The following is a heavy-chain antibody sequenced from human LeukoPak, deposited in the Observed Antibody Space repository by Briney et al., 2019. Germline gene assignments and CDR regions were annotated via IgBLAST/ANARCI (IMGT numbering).Heavy chain of an antibody. Sequence: PGTSLRLSCAASGFNFRDSAMHWVRQPPGKGLEGVAVSSYDGTNKYYADSVNGRFTISRDNSKNTLFLQMNNLRLEDTAVYYCAEDYGDCVSPSDWGQGSLVIVSS. CDR1: GFNFRDSA. J-gene: IGHJ4*02. V-gene: IGHV3-30*04. CDR3: AEDYGDCVSPSD. D-gene: IGHD2-21*02. CDR2: SSYDGTNK.